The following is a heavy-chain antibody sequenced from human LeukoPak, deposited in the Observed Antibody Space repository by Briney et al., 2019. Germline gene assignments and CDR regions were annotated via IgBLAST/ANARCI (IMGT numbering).Heavy chain of an antibody. V-gene: IGHV3-30-3*01. CDR3: AREGYYGSGSPPSLYFDY. J-gene: IGHJ4*02. CDR2: ISSDVSNK. CDR1: GFTFSNFA. D-gene: IGHD3-10*01. Sequence: PGGSLRLSCAASGFTFSNFAMHWVRQAPGKGLEWVAVISSDVSNKFYADSVKGRFTISRDSSKNTLHLQMNNLRVEDTAVYYCAREGYYGSGSPPSLYFDYWGQGTLVTVSS.